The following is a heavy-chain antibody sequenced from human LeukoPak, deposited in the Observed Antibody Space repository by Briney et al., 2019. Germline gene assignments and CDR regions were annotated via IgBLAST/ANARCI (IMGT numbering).Heavy chain of an antibody. V-gene: IGHV1-69*06. CDR3: AGSSTSPDDWFDP. CDR1: GGTFSSYA. J-gene: IGHJ5*02. Sequence: ASVKVSCKASGGTFSSYAISWVRQAPGQGLEWMGGIIPIFGTVNYAQKFQGRVTITAGKSTSTAYMELSSLRSEDTAVYYCAGSSTSPDDWFDPWGQGTLVTVSS. D-gene: IGHD2-2*01. CDR2: IIPIFGTV.